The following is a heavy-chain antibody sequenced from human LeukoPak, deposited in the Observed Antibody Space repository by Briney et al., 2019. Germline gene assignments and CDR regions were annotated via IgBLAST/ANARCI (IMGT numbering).Heavy chain of an antibody. V-gene: IGHV4-39*01. CDR3: ASQIRALDY. CDR2: IYYSGST. Sequence: PSETLSLTCTVSGGSISSSSYYLGWIRQPPGKGLEWIGSIYYSGSTYYNPSLKSRVTISVDTSKNQFSLKLSSVTAADTAVYYCASQIRALDYWGQGTLVTVSS. CDR1: GGSISSSSYY. J-gene: IGHJ4*02.